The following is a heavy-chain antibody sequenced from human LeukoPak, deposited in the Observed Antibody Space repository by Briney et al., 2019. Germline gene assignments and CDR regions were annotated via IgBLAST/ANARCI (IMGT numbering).Heavy chain of an antibody. D-gene: IGHD3-10*01. Sequence: PSETLSLTCAISGVYTSSGAYSWSWIRQPPGKGLEWIGYIHHSGSTHYNPSLKGRVTISVDRSSNQFSLKLSSVTAADTAVYYCARVVTMVRGVIPILYYFDYWGQGTQVAVSS. CDR1: GVYTSSGAYS. J-gene: IGHJ4*02. CDR2: IHHSGST. V-gene: IGHV4-30-2*01. CDR3: ARVVTMVRGVIPILYYFDY.